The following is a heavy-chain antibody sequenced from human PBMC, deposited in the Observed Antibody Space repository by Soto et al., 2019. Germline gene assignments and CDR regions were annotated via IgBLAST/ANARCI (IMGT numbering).Heavy chain of an antibody. V-gene: IGHV1-2*04. CDR1: GYTFTGYY. Sequence: ASVKVSCKASGYTFTGYYMHWVRQAPGQGLEWMGWINPNSGGTNYAQKFQGWVTMTRDTSISTAYMELSRLRSYDTAVYYCARDSSKLGNQENAFDIWGQGTMVTVSS. CDR2: INPNSGGT. D-gene: IGHD7-27*01. J-gene: IGHJ3*02. CDR3: ARDSSKLGNQENAFDI.